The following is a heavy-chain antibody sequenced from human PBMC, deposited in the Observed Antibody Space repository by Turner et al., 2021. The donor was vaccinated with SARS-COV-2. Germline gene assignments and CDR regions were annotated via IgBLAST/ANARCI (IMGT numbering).Heavy chain of an antibody. CDR3: ARPNSGSYWGYFDY. Sequence: QVQLVEPGGGVVQPGRSLRLSCAASGFTFSSYAIHWVRQAPGKGLEWVAVISYDGINKYYADSVKGRFTSSRDNSKNTLYLQMNSLRAEDTAVYYCARPNSGSYWGYFDYWGQGTLVTVSS. J-gene: IGHJ4*02. CDR1: GFTFSSYA. D-gene: IGHD1-26*01. CDR2: ISYDGINK. V-gene: IGHV3-30-3*01.